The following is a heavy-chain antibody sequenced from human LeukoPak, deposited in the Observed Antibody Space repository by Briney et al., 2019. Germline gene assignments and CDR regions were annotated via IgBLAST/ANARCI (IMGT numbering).Heavy chain of an antibody. D-gene: IGHD2-2*01. V-gene: IGHV1-69*01. CDR3: ARVSCSSTSCRNYYYYGMDV. J-gene: IGHJ6*02. CDR1: GGTFGSYA. CDR2: IIPIFGTA. Sequence: GSSVKVSCKASGGTFGSYAISWVRQAPGQGLEWMGGIIPIFGTANYAQKFQGRVTITADESTSTAYMELSSLRSEDTAVYYCARVSCSSTSCRNYYYYGMDVWGQGTTVTVSS.